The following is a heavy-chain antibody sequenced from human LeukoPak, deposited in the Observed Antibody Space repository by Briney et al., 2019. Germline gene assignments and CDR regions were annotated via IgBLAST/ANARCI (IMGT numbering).Heavy chain of an antibody. CDR1: GFTFSSYA. Sequence: GGSLRLSCAASGFTFSSYAMHWVRQAPGKGLEWVAVISYDGSNKYYADSVKGRFTISRDNSKNTLYLQMNSLRAEDTAVYYCARDDLNYDFWSGYWVYWGQGTLVTVSS. CDR2: ISYDGSNK. J-gene: IGHJ4*02. V-gene: IGHV3-30-3*01. D-gene: IGHD3-3*01. CDR3: ARDDLNYDFWSGYWVY.